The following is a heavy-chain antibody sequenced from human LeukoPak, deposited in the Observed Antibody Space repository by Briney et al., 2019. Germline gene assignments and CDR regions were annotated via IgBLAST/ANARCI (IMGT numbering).Heavy chain of an antibody. CDR3: AKDVVDGGSGGFDY. D-gene: IGHD3-10*01. Sequence: GGSLRLSCAASGFTLDDYAMHWVRQAPGKGLEWVSLISWDGGSTYYADSVKGRFTISRDNSKNSLYLQMNSLRAEDTALYYCAKDVVDGGSGGFDYWGQGTLVTVSS. CDR2: ISWDGGST. CDR1: GFTLDDYA. V-gene: IGHV3-43D*03. J-gene: IGHJ4*02.